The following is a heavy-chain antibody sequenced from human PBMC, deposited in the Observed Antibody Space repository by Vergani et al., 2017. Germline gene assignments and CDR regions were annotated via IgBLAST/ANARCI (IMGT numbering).Heavy chain of an antibody. CDR3: ANLREVDV. CDR2: ISYDGSNK. J-gene: IGHJ6*02. CDR1: GFTFSSYG. Sequence: VQLVESGGGVVQPGRSLRLSCAASGFTFSSYGMHWVRQAPGKGLEWVAVISYDGSNKYYADSVKVRFTISRDNSKNTLYLQMNSLRAEDTAVYYCANLREVDVWGQGTTVTVSS. V-gene: IGHV3-30*18.